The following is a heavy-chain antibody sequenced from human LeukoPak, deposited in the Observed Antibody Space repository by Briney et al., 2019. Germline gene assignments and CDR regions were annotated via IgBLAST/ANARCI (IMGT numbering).Heavy chain of an antibody. CDR3: ARGEWRQQLGFDY. V-gene: IGHV4-34*01. Sequence: PSETLSLTCAVYGGSFSGYYRSWIRQPPGKGLEWIGEINHSGSTNYNPSLKSRVTISVDTSKNQFSLKLSSVTAADTAVYYCARGEWRQQLGFDYWGQGTLVTVSS. J-gene: IGHJ4*02. CDR2: INHSGST. CDR1: GGSFSGYY. D-gene: IGHD6-13*01.